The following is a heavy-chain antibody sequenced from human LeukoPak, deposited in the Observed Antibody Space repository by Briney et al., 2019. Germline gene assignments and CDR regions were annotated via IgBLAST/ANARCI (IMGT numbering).Heavy chain of an antibody. J-gene: IGHJ4*02. CDR3: AKGDGSYYDVPGGGY. Sequence: PGGSLRLSCAASGFTFSSYAMHWVRQAPGKGLEWVAVISYDGSNKYYADSVKGRFTISRDNSKNTLYLQMNSLRAEDTAVYYCAKGDGSYYDVPGGGYWGQGTLVTVSS. CDR2: ISYDGSNK. CDR1: GFTFSSYA. V-gene: IGHV3-30-3*01. D-gene: IGHD3-22*01.